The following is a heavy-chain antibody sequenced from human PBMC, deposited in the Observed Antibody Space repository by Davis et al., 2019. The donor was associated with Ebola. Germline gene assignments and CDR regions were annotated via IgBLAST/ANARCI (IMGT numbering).Heavy chain of an antibody. CDR1: GGSISSSSYY. J-gene: IGHJ5*02. CDR3: ARSIEGGWFDP. V-gene: IGHV4-39*07. D-gene: IGHD3-16*01. Sequence: GSLRLSCAVSGGSISSSSYYWGWIRQPPGKGLEWIGSIYYSGSTYYNPSLKSRVTISVDTSKNQFSLKLSSVTAADTAVYYCARSIEGGWFDPWGQGTLVTVSS. CDR2: IYYSGST.